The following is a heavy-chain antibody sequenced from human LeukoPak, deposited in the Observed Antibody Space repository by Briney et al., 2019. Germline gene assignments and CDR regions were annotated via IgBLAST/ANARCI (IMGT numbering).Heavy chain of an antibody. V-gene: IGHV3-74*01. J-gene: IGHJ4*02. Sequence: GSLRLSCAASGFTFSDYWMHWVRQAPGKGLVWVSIINTDTRGTYYADSVKGRFTISRDNAKNTLYLQMNSLRAEDSAVYYCAKAGAYHFDNWGQGTLVTVSS. CDR1: GFTFSDYW. CDR3: AKAGAYHFDN. D-gene: IGHD3-16*01. CDR2: INTDTRGT.